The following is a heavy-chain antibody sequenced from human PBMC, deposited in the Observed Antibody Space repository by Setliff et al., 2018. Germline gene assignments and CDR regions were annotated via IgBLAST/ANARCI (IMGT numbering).Heavy chain of an antibody. CDR3: ARVSTVTTWPYYYYMDA. Sequence: PSETLSLTCTVSGGSISSYYWSWIRQPAGKGLEWIGRIYTSGSTNYNPSLKSRVTMSVDTSKNQFSLKLSSVTAADTAVYYCARVSTVTTWPYYYYMDAWGKGTTVTVS. J-gene: IGHJ6*03. D-gene: IGHD4-4*01. CDR1: GGSISSYY. CDR2: IYTSGST. V-gene: IGHV4-4*07.